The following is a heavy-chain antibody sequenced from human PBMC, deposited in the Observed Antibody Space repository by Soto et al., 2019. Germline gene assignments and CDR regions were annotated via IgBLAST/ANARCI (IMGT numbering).Heavy chain of an antibody. CDR3: ARDERRVCYMDV. D-gene: IGHD3-10*02. Sequence: GGSLRLSCAASGFTFSSYWISWVRQAPGKGLEWVANIKGDGSEKYYVDSVKGRFTISRDNAKNSLDLQMHSLRAEDTAVYYCARDERRVCYMDVGGRGTTVTVSS. CDR2: IKGDGSEK. J-gene: IGHJ6*04. CDR1: GFTFSSYW. V-gene: IGHV3-7*01.